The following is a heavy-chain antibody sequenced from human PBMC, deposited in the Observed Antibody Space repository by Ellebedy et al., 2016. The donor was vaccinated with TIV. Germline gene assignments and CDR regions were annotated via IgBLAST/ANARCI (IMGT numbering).Heavy chain of an antibody. CDR3: ARSISPWRTWGLELFDI. Sequence: AASVKVSCKASGYTFTHYCVHWVRQAPGQGLEWMGMFNPTGDRTTYAQEFQGRVTMTRDTYTSTVYMELTGIRSEDTATYSCARSISPWRTWGLELFDIWGQGTLVTVSS. J-gene: IGHJ5*02. CDR1: GYTFTHYC. CDR2: FNPTGDRT. D-gene: IGHD2-21*01. V-gene: IGHV1-46*01.